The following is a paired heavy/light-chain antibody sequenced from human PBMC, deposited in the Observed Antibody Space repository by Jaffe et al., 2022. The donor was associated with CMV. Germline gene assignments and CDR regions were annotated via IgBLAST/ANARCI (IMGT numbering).Heavy chain of an antibody. V-gene: IGHV3-23*04. CDR3: TNHRHSDNSGRPEFQP. J-gene: IGHJ1*01. CDR2: ISMNGDDT. CDR1: GFTFSDYP. D-gene: IGHD3-22*01. Sequence: EMQLVESGGGVVQPGGSLRLSCAASGFTFSDYPMTWVRQAPGKGLEWVSAISMNGDDTPYADSVKGRFTISRDNSKSMLYLQMNSLRTQDTAMYYCTNHRHSDNSGRPEFQPWGQGTLVIVSS.
Light chain of an antibody. Sequence: DIVMTQSPDSLAVSLGERATISCKSSQSLLSSSNNKNYLAWFQQKPGQPPKLLIYWASTRESGVPDRFSGSGSGTDFTLTISSLQAEDVAVYYCLQSYIAPPWTFGQGTKVEIK. CDR3: LQSYIAPPWT. V-gene: IGKV4-1*01. J-gene: IGKJ1*01. CDR1: QSLLSSSNNKNY. CDR2: WAS.